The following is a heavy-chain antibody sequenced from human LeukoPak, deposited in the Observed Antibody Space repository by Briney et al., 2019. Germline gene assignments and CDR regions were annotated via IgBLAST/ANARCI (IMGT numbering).Heavy chain of an antibody. Sequence: SETLSLTCTVSGGXISSYYCSWIRQPPGKGLEWIGYISYSGTTNYNPSLRIRVTISVDSSKNQFSLKLSSVTAADTAVYYCARSRPAAHMYYFDYWGQGTLVTVSS. J-gene: IGHJ4*02. D-gene: IGHD2-2*01. V-gene: IGHV4-59*01. CDR3: ARSRPAAHMYYFDY. CDR2: ISYSGTT. CDR1: GGXISSYY.